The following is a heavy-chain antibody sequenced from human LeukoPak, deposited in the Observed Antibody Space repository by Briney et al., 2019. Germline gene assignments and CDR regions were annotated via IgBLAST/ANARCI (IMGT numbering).Heavy chain of an antibody. J-gene: IGHJ5*02. CDR2: IKQDGSEK. D-gene: IGHD3-22*01. V-gene: IGHV3-7*04. CDR1: GFTFSNYW. CDR3: ARDHYDSSGKGAPIWFDP. Sequence: PGGSLRLSYAASGFTFSNYWMSWVRQAPGKGLEWVANIKQDGSEKYCVDSLKGRFTISRDNAKNSLYLQMSSLRAEDTAVYYCARDHYDSSGKGAPIWFDPWGQGTLVTVSS.